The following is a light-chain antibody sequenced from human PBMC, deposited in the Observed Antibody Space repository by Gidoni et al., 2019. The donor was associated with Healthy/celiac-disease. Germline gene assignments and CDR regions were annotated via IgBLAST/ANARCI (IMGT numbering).Light chain of an antibody. CDR2: DAS. J-gene: IGKJ4*01. V-gene: IGKV3-11*01. Sequence: IVLTLAPATLSWSPGERATRSCRASQIVSSYLAWYQQKPGQAPRLLIYDASNRATGIPARFSGSGSGTDFTITISSLEPEDVAGYYCQKRSNGLTVGGGTKVEIK. CDR3: QKRSNGLT. CDR1: QIVSSY.